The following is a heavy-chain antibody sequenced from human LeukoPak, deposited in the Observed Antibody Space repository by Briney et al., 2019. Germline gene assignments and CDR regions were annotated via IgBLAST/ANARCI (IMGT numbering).Heavy chain of an antibody. J-gene: IGHJ4*02. D-gene: IGHD6-19*01. CDR2: INHSGST. V-gene: IGHV4-34*01. CDR1: GGSFSGYY. Sequence: SETLSLTCAVYGGSFSGYYWSWIRQPPGKGLEWIGEINHSGSTNYNPSLKSRVTISVATFKNQFSLKLSSVTAADTAVYYCARARPHSSGWYWPRWVFDYWGQGTLVTASS. CDR3: ARARPHSSGWYWPRWVFDY.